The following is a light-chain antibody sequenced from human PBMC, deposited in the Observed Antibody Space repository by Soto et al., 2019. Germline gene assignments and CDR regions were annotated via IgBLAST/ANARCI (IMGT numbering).Light chain of an antibody. J-gene: IGKJ1*01. CDR3: QQYNNWPGT. CDR1: QSVSSN. Sequence: EIVMTQSPATLSVSPGERATLSCRASQSVSSNLAWYQQKPGQAPRLLIYGASTRATGIPARFSGSGSGTEFTLTISSLQSEDFAVYYCQQYNNWPGTFCQGTKVEIK. V-gene: IGKV3-15*01. CDR2: GAS.